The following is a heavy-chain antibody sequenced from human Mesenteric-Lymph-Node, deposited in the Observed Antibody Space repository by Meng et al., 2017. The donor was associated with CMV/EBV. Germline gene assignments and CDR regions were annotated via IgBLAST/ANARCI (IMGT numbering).Heavy chain of an antibody. J-gene: IGHJ4*02. D-gene: IGHD3-22*01. CDR1: GFTFTRYW. CDR2: ISTDGSMT. V-gene: IGHV3-74*01. Sequence: SGFTFTRYWMHWVRQAPGKGLVWVSRISTDGSMTNYTDSVKGRFTISRDNAKNTLYLQMNSLRAEDTAMYYCAKGLDYDSSGYYFDYWGQGTLVTVSS. CDR3: AKGLDYDSSGYYFDY.